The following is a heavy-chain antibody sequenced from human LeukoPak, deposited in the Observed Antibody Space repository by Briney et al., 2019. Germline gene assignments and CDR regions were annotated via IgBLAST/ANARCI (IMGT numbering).Heavy chain of an antibody. CDR3: ARGRGSGSLDAFDI. Sequence: ASVKVSCKASGYTFTSHGINWVRQATGQGLEWMGWMEPNSGNTGYAQRFQGRVTFTRNTSISTAYMELSSLRSEDTAVYYCARGRGSGSLDAFDIWGQGTMVTVSS. CDR1: GYTFTSHG. D-gene: IGHD3-10*01. CDR2: MEPNSGNT. J-gene: IGHJ3*02. V-gene: IGHV1-8*03.